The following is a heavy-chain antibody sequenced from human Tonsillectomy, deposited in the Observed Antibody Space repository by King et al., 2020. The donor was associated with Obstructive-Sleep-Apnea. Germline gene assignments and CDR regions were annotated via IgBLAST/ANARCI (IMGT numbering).Heavy chain of an antibody. CDR1: GYTFTGYY. CDR3: ARGKGVATGTERTDPHDY. D-gene: IGHD5-12*01. CDR2: INPNSGGT. Sequence: QLVQSGAEVKKPGASVKVSCKASGYTFTGYYMHWVRQAPGQGLEWMGWINPNSGGTNYAQKFQGRVTMTRDTSISTAYMELSRLRSDDTALYYCARGKGVATGTERTDPHDYWGQGTLVTVSS. V-gene: IGHV1-2*02. J-gene: IGHJ4*02.